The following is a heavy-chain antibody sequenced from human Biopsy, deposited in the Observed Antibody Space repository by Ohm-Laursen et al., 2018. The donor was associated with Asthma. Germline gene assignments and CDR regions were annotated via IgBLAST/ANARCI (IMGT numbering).Heavy chain of an antibody. CDR2: IYSGGTS. CDR1: GFAVSRDY. D-gene: IGHD3-22*01. CDR3: ARGDSSNWSHYYFDY. Sequence: SLRLSCSASGFAVSRDYMFWVRQAPGKGLEWVSVIYSGGTSHTADSVRGRFTISRDYSKNTLYLQMHSLRAEDTADYYCARGDSSNWSHYYFDYWGQGTLVTVSS. J-gene: IGHJ4*02. V-gene: IGHV3-53*01.